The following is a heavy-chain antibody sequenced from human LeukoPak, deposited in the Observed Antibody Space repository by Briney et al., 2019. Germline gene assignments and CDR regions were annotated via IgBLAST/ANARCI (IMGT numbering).Heavy chain of an antibody. D-gene: IGHD3-9*01. CDR2: ISYDGSNK. Sequence: GGSLRLSCAASGFTFSSHAMNWVRQAPGKGLEWVAVISYDGSNKYYADSVKGRFTISRDNSKNTLYLQMNSLRAEDTAVYYCAKDHYDILTGHGKYYYYYYGMDVWGQGTTVTVSS. V-gene: IGHV3-30*04. J-gene: IGHJ6*02. CDR1: GFTFSSHA. CDR3: AKDHYDILTGHGKYYYYYYGMDV.